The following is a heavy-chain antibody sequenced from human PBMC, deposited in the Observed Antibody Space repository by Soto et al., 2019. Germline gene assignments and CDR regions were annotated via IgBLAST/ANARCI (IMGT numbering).Heavy chain of an antibody. V-gene: IGHV4-59*01. CDR1: GGAFRSYF. CDR2: IHSSGRS. Sequence: QVRLRESGPQVVKPSATLSLNCNVSGGAFRSYFWSWIRQSPGKGLEWIGNIHSSGRSNYNPSFKSRVSMSIDPSKNQFCVRLTAVTPADTAVYYCARDDPFDPWGQGILVTVSS. CDR3: ARDDPFDP. J-gene: IGHJ5*02.